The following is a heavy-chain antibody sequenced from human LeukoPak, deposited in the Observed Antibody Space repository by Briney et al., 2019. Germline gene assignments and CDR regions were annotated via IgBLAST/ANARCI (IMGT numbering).Heavy chain of an antibody. J-gene: IGHJ6*03. Sequence: SETLSLTCTVSGGSISSYYWSWIRQPPGKGLEWIGYIYYSGSTNYNPSLKSRVTISVDTSKNQFSLKLSSVTAADTAVYYCARVDGYSYGYPYYYYYYYMDVWGKGTTVTVSS. CDR3: ARVDGYSYGYPYYYYYYYMDV. V-gene: IGHV4-59*08. CDR2: IYYSGST. CDR1: GGSISSYY. D-gene: IGHD5-18*01.